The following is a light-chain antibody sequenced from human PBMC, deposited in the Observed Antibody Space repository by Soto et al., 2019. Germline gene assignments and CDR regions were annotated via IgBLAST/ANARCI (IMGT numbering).Light chain of an antibody. J-gene: IGLJ2*01. Sequence: QSVLRQPPSVSGAPGQRFTISCSGSISNIGAGFDVHWYQQLPGTAPKLLIYVDDSRPSGVPDRFSGSKSGSSASLAITGLQAEDEADYYCQSYDSRLTAVVFGGGTKLTVL. CDR1: ISNIGAGFD. CDR3: QSYDSRLTAVV. CDR2: VDD. V-gene: IGLV1-40*01.